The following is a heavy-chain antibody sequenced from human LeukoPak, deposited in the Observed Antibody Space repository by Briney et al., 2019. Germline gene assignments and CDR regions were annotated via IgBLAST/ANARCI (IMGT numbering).Heavy chain of an antibody. V-gene: IGHV3-30*02. CDR3: AKLGPTMVREGYGFDD. CDR2: IRYDGSNK. CDR1: GFTFSSYG. Sequence: GGPLRLSCAASGFTFSSYGMHWVRQAPGKGLEWVAFIRYDGSNKYYAGSVKGRFTTSRDNSKKTLYLQMTSLRAEYTAVYYCAKLGPTMVREGYGFDDWGQGTLVTASS. D-gene: IGHD3-10*01. J-gene: IGHJ4*02.